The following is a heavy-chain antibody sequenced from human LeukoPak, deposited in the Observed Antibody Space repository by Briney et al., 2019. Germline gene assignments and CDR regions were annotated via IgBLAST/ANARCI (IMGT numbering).Heavy chain of an antibody. J-gene: IGHJ5*02. CDR2: ISAYSGNT. CDR1: GYTFTSYG. Sequence: ASVKVSCKASGYTFTSYGISWVRQAPGQGLEWMGWISAYSGNTNYAQKLQGRVTMTTDTSTSTAYMELRSLRSDDTAVYYCARDYPAWVLGNWFDPWGQGTLVTVSS. CDR3: ARDYPAWVLGNWFDP. D-gene: IGHD1-26*01. V-gene: IGHV1-18*01.